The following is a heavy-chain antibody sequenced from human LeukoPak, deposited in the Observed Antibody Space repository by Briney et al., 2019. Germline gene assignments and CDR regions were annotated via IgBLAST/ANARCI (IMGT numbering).Heavy chain of an antibody. V-gene: IGHV3-48*02. Sequence: GGSLRLSYAASGFTFSSYSMNWVRQAPGKGLEWVSSISSSSSSIYYADSVKGRFTISRDNAKNTLYLQMNSLRDEDTAVYYCAREHYYDSSVAPRSRRFDPVGAGDAFDIWGQGTMVTVSS. J-gene: IGHJ3*02. D-gene: IGHD3-22*01. CDR1: GFTFSSYS. CDR2: ISSSSSSI. CDR3: AREHYYDSSVAPRSRRFDPVGAGDAFDI.